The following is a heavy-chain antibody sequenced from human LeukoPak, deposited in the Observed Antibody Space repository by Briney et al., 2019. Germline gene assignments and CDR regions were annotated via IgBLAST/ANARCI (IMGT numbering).Heavy chain of an antibody. V-gene: IGHV3-30*04. CDR3: ARAAYSNYVGYYYGMDV. CDR2: ISYDGSNK. J-gene: IGHJ6*02. Sequence: GRSLRLSCAASGFTFSSYAMHWVRQAPGKGLEWVAVISYDGSNKYYADSVKGRFTISRDNSKNTLYLQMNSLRAEDTAVYYCARAAYSNYVGYYYGMDVWGQGTTVTVSS. D-gene: IGHD4-11*01. CDR1: GFTFSSYA.